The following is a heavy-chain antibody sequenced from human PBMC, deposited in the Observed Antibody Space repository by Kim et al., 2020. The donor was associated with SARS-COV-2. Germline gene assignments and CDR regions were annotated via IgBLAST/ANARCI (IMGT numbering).Heavy chain of an antibody. CDR3: ARDLYSSGGGY. CDR2: IDPSGGST. V-gene: IGHV1-46*01. D-gene: IGHD6-19*01. CDR1: GYAFTSYY. Sequence: ASVKVSCKASGYAFTSYYMHWVRQAPGQGLEWMGIIDPSGGSTNYAQKFQGRVTLTRDTSTSTVYMELSSLRSDDTAVFYCARDLYSSGGGYWGQGTLVTVSS. J-gene: IGHJ4*02.